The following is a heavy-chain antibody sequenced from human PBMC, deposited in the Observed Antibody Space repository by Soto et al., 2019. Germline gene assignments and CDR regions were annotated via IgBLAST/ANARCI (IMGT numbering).Heavy chain of an antibody. J-gene: IGHJ6*02. CDR2: ISTYNGNT. CDR1: GYTFTRSG. V-gene: IGHV1-18*01. D-gene: IGHD2-8*01. Sequence: GASVKVSCKASGYTFTRSGISWVRQAPGQGLEWMGRISTYNGNTNYPQSLQGRLTMTTDTSTTTAYMELRSLRSDDTAVYYCARDPYHVLMVNAPNLYGMDVWGQGTTVTVSS. CDR3: ARDPYHVLMVNAPNLYGMDV.